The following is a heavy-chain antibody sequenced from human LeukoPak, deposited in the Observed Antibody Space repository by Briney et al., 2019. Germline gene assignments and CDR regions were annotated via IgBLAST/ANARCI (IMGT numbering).Heavy chain of an antibody. CDR2: VIAIFGRV. CDR3: TRGELGDSSGFSFFDY. J-gene: IGHJ4*02. Sequence: SVKVSCKASRGTFSSYGISWMRQAPGQGLEWMGGVIAIFGRVKYGQKFQGRATITTDESTSTAYMELSSLTSEDTGVYYCTRGELGDSSGFSFFDYWGQGTLVTVSS. V-gene: IGHV1-69*05. D-gene: IGHD3-22*01. CDR1: RGTFSSYG.